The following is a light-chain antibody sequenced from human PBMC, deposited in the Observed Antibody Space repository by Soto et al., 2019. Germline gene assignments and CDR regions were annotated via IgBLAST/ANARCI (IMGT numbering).Light chain of an antibody. CDR2: KAS. CDR1: QNISRW. CDR3: QQYNSYWT. Sequence: IKSTQSPSTLSASVCDRVTITCRASQNISRWWAWYQQKPGNAPKLLIYKASTLKSGVPSRFSGSGSGTEFTLTSSSLQPDDCATDYCQQYNSYWTFGQGTKV. V-gene: IGKV1-5*03. J-gene: IGKJ1*01.